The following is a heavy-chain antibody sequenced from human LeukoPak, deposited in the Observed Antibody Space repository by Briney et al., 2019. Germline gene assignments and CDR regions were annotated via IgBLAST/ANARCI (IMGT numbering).Heavy chain of an antibody. CDR1: GFRFSDYW. D-gene: IGHD2-15*01. CDR2: IKEDGREK. J-gene: IGHJ4*02. V-gene: IGHV3-7*01. Sequence: GGSLRLSCEASGFRFSDYWMTWVRQAPGKGLEWVANIKEDGREKYYVDSVEGRFTLSKDNAKNSVYLQMNSLGAEDTAVYYCARGWGEKGYCRGGTCNNPQFDYWGQGILVTVSS. CDR3: ARGWGEKGYCRGGTCNNPQFDY.